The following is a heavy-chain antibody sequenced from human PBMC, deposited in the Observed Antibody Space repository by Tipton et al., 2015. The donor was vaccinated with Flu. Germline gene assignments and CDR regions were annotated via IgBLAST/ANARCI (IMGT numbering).Heavy chain of an antibody. CDR1: GYSLSGDYY. Sequence: TLSLTCTVSGYSLSGDYYWAWIRQPPGKGLEWIGSSHHSGGTYYNPSLKSRVTISVDTPKSQFSLRLNSVTAADTGVYYCPRHRGTTATTLDWFDPWGQGTLVNVSS. CDR3: PRHRGTTATTLDWFDP. J-gene: IGHJ5*02. V-gene: IGHV4-38-2*02. D-gene: IGHD4-17*01. CDR2: SHHSGGT.